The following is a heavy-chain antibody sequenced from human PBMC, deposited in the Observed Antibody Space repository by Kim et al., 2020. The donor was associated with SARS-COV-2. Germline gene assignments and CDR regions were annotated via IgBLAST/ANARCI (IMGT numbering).Heavy chain of an antibody. J-gene: IGHJ6*02. D-gene: IGHD2-15*01. CDR1: GFTVSSNY. Sequence: GGSLRLSCAASGFTVSSNYMSWVRQAPGKGLEWVSVIYSGGSTYYADSVKGRFTISRDNSKNTLYLQMNSLRAEDTAVYYCARDPLPCSGGSCYPGYYGMDVWGQGTTVTVSS. CDR3: ARDPLPCSGGSCYPGYYGMDV. V-gene: IGHV3-53*01. CDR2: IYSGGST.